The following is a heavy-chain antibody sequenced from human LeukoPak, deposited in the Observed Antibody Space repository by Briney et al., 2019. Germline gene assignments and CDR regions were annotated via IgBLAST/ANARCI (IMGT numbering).Heavy chain of an antibody. Sequence: SETLSLTCTVSGGSISSSSYYWGWIRQPPGKGLEWIGSIYYSGSTYYNPSLKSRVTISVDTSKNQFSLKLSSVTAADTAVYYCARHERITIFGVVPFDYWGQGTLVTVSS. J-gene: IGHJ4*02. V-gene: IGHV4-39*01. CDR2: IYYSGST. CDR1: GGSISSSSYY. CDR3: ARHERITIFGVVPFDY. D-gene: IGHD3-3*01.